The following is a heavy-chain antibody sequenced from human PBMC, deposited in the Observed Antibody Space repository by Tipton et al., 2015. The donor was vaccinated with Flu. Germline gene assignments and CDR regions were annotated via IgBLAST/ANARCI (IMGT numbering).Heavy chain of an antibody. Sequence: GLVKPSETLSLTCSVSGGSIRSHYWSWIRQPPGKGLEWIGYISHSGTTSYNPFLKSRLTLSLDTAKNQFSLGLSSVTAADTALYFCARQFCSSVTCYGDDAFEVWGQGTKVIVSS. D-gene: IGHD2-2*01. CDR1: GGSIRSHY. CDR3: ARQFCSSVTCYGDDAFEV. CDR2: ISHSGTT. V-gene: IGHV4-59*11. J-gene: IGHJ3*01.